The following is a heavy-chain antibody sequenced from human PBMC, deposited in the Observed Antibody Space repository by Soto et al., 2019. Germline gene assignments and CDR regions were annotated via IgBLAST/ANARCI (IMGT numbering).Heavy chain of an antibody. Sequence: SQTLSLTCAVSGDNVSNNSAAWDWIRQSPSRGFEWLGRTYYRSKWYNDYAVSVKSRITINPDTSKNQFSLQLNSVTPEDTAVYYCARQGDSSGYYYNWFDPWGQGTLVTVSS. CDR1: GDNVSNNSAA. V-gene: IGHV6-1*01. CDR3: ARQGDSSGYYYNWFDP. CDR2: TYYRSKWYN. D-gene: IGHD3-22*01. J-gene: IGHJ5*02.